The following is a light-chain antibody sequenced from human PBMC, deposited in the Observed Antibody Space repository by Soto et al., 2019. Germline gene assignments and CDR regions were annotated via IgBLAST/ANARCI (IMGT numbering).Light chain of an antibody. J-gene: IGKJ1*01. CDR2: GAS. CDR3: QQYNNWPGT. CDR1: QSVDRY. V-gene: IGKV3-15*01. Sequence: EIVLTQSPDTLSLSPGETATLSCRASQSVDRYVAWYQQKLGQAPRLLIYGASIRATGVPTRFSGSGSGTDFTLTIGSLQSEDFAVYYCQQYNNWPGTFGQGTKVDIK.